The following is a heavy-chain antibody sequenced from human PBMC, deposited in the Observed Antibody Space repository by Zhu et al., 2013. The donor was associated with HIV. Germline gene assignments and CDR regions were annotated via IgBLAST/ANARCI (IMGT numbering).Heavy chain of an antibody. V-gene: IGHV1-2*02. CDR3: AMGLCGGDCYSGMDV. J-gene: IGHJ6*02. CDR2: INTNSGGT. CDR1: GYTFTAYY. D-gene: IGHD2-21*01. Sequence: QVQLVQSGAEVKKPGASLKVSCKASGYTFTAYYMYWVRQAPGQGLEWMGWINTNSGGTNYPQQFQGRVTMTRDTSISTAYMELRRLRSDDTAVYYCAMGLCGGDCYSGMDVWGQGTTVTVSS.